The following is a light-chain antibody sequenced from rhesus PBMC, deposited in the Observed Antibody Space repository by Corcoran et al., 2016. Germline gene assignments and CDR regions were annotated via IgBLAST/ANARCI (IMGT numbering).Light chain of an antibody. CDR2: RAS. J-gene: IGKJ4*01. V-gene: IGKV1-43*03. Sequence: DIQMTQSPSSLSASVGDRVTITCKASQSLSNYLNWYQQKPGKIPKLLIYRASSLQSGIPSRFSGSGSGTDFTLTSSSLQPEDFATYYCQQGYSYPLTFGGGTKVELK. CDR3: QQGYSYPLT. CDR1: QSLSNY.